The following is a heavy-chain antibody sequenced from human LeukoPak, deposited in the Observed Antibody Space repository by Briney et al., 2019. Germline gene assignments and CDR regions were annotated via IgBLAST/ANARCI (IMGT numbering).Heavy chain of an antibody. J-gene: IGHJ3*02. CDR2: IYYSGST. D-gene: IGHD3-22*01. CDR3: ARDCESSGSFCVFDI. CDR1: GGPISSYY. Sequence: SETLSLTCTVSGGPISSYYWTWIRQPPGKGLEWIGYIYYSGSTNYNPSLKSRVTLSLDTSKNQFSLKLSSVTAADTAVYYCARDCESSGSFCVFDIWGQGTMVTVSS. V-gene: IGHV4-59*01.